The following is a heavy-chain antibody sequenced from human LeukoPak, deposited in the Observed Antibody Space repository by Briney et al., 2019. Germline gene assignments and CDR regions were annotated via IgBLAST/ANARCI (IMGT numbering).Heavy chain of an antibody. D-gene: IGHD3-9*01. CDR2: INTDGSST. Sequence: PGGSLRLSCAASGFTFSSYWMHWVRQAPGKGLVWVSRINTDGSSTSYADSVKGRFTVSRDNAKNTLYLQMNSLRVEDTAVYYCARNNIFLDYWGQGILVTVSS. CDR1: GFTFSSYW. V-gene: IGHV3-74*01. CDR3: ARNNIFLDY. J-gene: IGHJ4*02.